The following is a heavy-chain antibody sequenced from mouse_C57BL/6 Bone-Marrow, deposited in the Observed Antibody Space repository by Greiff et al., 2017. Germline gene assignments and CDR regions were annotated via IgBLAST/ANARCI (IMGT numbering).Heavy chain of an antibody. J-gene: IGHJ4*01. CDR1: GFTFSSYT. CDR2: ISGGGGNT. V-gene: IGHV5-9*01. Sequence: EVHLVESGGGLVKPGGSLKLSCAASGFTFSSYTMSWVRQTPEKRLEWVATISGGGGNTYYPDSVKGRFTISRDNAKNTLYLQMSSLRSEDTALYYCARHSYGSSYGAMDYWGQGTSVTVS. CDR3: ARHSYGSSYGAMDY. D-gene: IGHD1-1*01.